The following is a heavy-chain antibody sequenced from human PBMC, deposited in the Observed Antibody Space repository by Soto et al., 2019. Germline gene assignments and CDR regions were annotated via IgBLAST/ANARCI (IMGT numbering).Heavy chain of an antibody. D-gene: IGHD2-15*01. V-gene: IGHV1-2*04. CDR1: GYTFTGYY. CDR2: INPNSGGT. Sequence: ASVKVSCKASGYTFTGYYMHWLRQAPGQVLECMGWINPNSGGTNYAQKFQGWVTMTRETSISTAYMELSRLRSGDTAVYYCARGGYCSGGSCFRGYYYYGMDVWGQGTTVTVSS. CDR3: ARGGYCSGGSCFRGYYYYGMDV. J-gene: IGHJ6*02.